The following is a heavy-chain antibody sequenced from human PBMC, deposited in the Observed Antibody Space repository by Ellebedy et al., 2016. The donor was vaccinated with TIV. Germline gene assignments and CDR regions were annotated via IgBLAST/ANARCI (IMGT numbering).Heavy chain of an antibody. CDR3: AREMGYCSGGTCYSTPRGWFDP. CDR1: GGTFSTLA. J-gene: IGHJ5*02. Sequence: AASVKVSCKASGGTFSTLAISWVRQAPGQGLEWVGGIIPVFGAVNYAQKFQGRVTITADESTSTAYMELSGLRSEDTAIYYCAREMGYCSGGTCYSTPRGWFDPWGQGTLVTVSS. V-gene: IGHV1-69*13. D-gene: IGHD2-15*01. CDR2: IIPVFGAV.